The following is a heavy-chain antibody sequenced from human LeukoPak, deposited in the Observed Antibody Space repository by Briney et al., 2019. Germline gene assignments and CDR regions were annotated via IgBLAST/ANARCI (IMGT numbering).Heavy chain of an antibody. J-gene: IGHJ4*02. CDR3: ARDGRGYCSGGSCYPGGY. V-gene: IGHV4-34*01. Sequence: SETLSLTCAVYGGSFSGYYWSWIRQPPGKGLEWIGEINHSGSTNYNPSLKSRVTISVDTSKNQFSLKLSSVTAADTAVYYCARDGRGYCSGGSCYPGGYWGQGTLVTVSS. CDR1: GGSFSGYY. CDR2: INHSGST. D-gene: IGHD2-15*01.